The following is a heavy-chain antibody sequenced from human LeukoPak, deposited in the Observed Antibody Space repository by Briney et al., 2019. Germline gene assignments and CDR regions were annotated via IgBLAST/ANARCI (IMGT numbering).Heavy chain of an antibody. CDR3: ARLWFGELNNWFDP. Sequence: SETLSLTCTVSGGSISSYYWSWIRQPPGKGLEWIGYIYYSGSTNYNPSLKSRVTTSVDTSKNQFSLKLSSVTAADTAVYYCARLWFGELNNWFDPWGQGTLVTVSS. J-gene: IGHJ5*02. CDR1: GGSISSYY. D-gene: IGHD3-10*01. CDR2: IYYSGST. V-gene: IGHV4-59*08.